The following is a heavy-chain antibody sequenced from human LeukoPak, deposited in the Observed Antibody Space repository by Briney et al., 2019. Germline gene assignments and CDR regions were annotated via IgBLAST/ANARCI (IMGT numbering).Heavy chain of an antibody. Sequence: GGSLRLSCEVSGFTFSTYGMSWVRQAPGKGLEWVSAITGSGGRTYYADSVKGRFTISRDNAKNTLYLQMNSLRAEGTAVYYCASRNSYYYDSSGYYEPGFDYWGQGTLVTVSS. CDR3: ASRNSYYYDSSGYYEPGFDY. CDR2: ITGSGGRT. CDR1: GFTFSTYG. J-gene: IGHJ4*02. V-gene: IGHV3-23*01. D-gene: IGHD3-22*01.